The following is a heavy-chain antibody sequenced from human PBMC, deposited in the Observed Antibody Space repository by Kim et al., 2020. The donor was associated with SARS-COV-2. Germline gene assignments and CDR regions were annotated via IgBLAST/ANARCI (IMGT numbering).Heavy chain of an antibody. J-gene: IGHJ5*02. CDR1: GFTFSSYS. CDR2: ISSSSSTI. CDR3: ARDPYDSSGYLKFLGWFDP. Sequence: GGSLRLSCAASGFTFSSYSMNWVRQAPGKGLEWVSYISSSSSTIYYADSVKGRFTISRDNAKNSLYLQMNSLRDEDTAVYYCARDPYDSSGYLKFLGWFDPWGQGTLVTVSS. V-gene: IGHV3-48*02. D-gene: IGHD3-22*01.